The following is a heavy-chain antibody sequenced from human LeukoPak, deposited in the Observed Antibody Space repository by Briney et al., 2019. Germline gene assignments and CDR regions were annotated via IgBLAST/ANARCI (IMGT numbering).Heavy chain of an antibody. CDR1: GFSFSSYG. CDR2: IWYDGSKK. Sequence: PGGSLRLSCAASGFSFSSYGMHWVRQAPGKGLEWVAVIWYDGSKKYYADSVKGRFIISRDNSKNTLYLQMNSLGAEDTAVYYCARAVAGTNWFDPWGQGTLVTVSS. V-gene: IGHV3-33*01. D-gene: IGHD6-19*01. J-gene: IGHJ5*02. CDR3: ARAVAGTNWFDP.